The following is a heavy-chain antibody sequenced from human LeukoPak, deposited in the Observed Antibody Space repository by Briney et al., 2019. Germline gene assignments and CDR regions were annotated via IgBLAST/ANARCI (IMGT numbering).Heavy chain of an antibody. CDR3: ARASLYYYDSSPEDAFDI. V-gene: IGHV3-11*06. D-gene: IGHD3-22*01. J-gene: IGHJ3*02. CDR2: ISSSSSYT. CDR1: GFTFSDYY. Sequence: GGSLRLSCAASGFTFSDYYMSWIRQAPGKGLEWVSYISSSSSYTNYADSVKGRFTISRDNAKNSLYLQMNSLRAEDTAVYYCARASLYYYDSSPEDAFDIWGQGTMVTASS.